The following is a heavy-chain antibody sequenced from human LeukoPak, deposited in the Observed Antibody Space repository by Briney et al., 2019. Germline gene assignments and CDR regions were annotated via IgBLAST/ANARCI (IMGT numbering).Heavy chain of an antibody. CDR1: GFAFSNFG. CDR2: IWYDGSNK. D-gene: IGHD3-16*01. V-gene: IGHV3-33*01. Sequence: PPGGSLRLSCAASGFAFSNFGIHWVRQAPGKGLEWVAVIWYDGSNKYYADSVKGRFTISRDNSKNTLYLQMNSLRAEDTAVYYCAREGSLGWFDPWGQGTLVTVSS. CDR3: AREGSLGWFDP. J-gene: IGHJ5*02.